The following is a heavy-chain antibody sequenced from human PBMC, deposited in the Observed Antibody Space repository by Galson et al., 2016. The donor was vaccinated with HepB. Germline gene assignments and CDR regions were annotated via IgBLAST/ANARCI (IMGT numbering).Heavy chain of an antibody. D-gene: IGHD3-10*01. V-gene: IGHV4-38-2*02. J-gene: IGHJ4*02. CDR1: GFSISSGYY. CDR2: IYHSGST. CDR3: ARARGSHGDYFDS. Sequence: SETLSLTCTVSGFSISSGYYWGWIRQPPGKGLEWIGSIYHSGSTNYNPSLKSRVTISVDKSNNQFSLKVSSVTAADTAVYYCARARGSHGDYFDSWGQGTLVTVSS.